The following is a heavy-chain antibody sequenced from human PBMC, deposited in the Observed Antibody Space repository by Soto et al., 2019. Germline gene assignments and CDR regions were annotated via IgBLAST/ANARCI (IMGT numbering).Heavy chain of an antibody. V-gene: IGHV1-18*01. CDR1: GYTFTRSG. D-gene: IGHD5-12*01. J-gene: IGHJ6*02. CDR3: AREGVAPYYYYGMDV. CDR2: ISSYNGDT. Sequence: QVQLEQSGAEVKKPGASVKVSCKASGYTFTRSGISWVRQAPGQGPEWMGWISSYNGDTNYAQTFQGRVTMTTHTSPSTAYMELRSLRSDDTAVYYCAREGVAPYYYYGMDVWGQGTPVTVSS.